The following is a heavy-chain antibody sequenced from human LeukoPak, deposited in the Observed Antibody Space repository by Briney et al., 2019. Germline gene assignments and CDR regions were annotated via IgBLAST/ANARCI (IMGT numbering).Heavy chain of an antibody. CDR1: GYTFTGYY. J-gene: IGHJ5*02. V-gene: IGHV1-2*02. CDR2: INPNSGGT. Sequence: GASVKVSCKASGYTFTGYYMHWVRQPPGQGLEWMGWINPNSGGTNYAQKVQGRVTMTRDTSISTAYMELSRLRSDDTAVYYCARGYSSSWAAGNWFDPWGQGSLVTVSS. D-gene: IGHD6-13*01. CDR3: ARGYSSSWAAGNWFDP.